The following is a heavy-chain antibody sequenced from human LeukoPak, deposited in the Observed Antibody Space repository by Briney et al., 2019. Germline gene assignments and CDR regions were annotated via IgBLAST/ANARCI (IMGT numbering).Heavy chain of an antibody. J-gene: IGHJ4*02. V-gene: IGHV3-23*01. D-gene: IGHD4-23*01. Sequence: GGSLRLSCAASGFTFSSYSMNWVRQAPGKGLEWVSGISGSGGSTYYVDSVKGRFTISRDNSKNTLYLQMNSLRAEDTAVYYCAKGLYGGPRPGGNDYWGQGTLVTVSS. CDR1: GFTFSSYS. CDR2: ISGSGGST. CDR3: AKGLYGGPRPGGNDY.